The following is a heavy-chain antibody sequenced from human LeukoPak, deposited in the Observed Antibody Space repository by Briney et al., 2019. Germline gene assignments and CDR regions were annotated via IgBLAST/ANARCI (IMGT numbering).Heavy chain of an antibody. CDR3: ARDAGHQFDH. CDR1: GASMSGNF. CDR2: IHHSGSA. V-gene: IGHV4-59*01. Sequence: SETLSLTCNVSGASMSGNFWTWIRQPPGKGLEWIGYIHHSGSAFYSPSLKSRVTISLDTSKAQYFLILKSVTAADTAVYYCARDAGHQFDHWDQGTLITVSS. J-gene: IGHJ4*02. D-gene: IGHD2-2*01.